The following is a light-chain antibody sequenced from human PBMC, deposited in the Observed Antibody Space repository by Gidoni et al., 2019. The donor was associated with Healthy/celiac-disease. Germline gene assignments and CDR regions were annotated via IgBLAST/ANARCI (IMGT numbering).Light chain of an antibody. Sequence: IVKKQSPATPSVSPGERAPLSCRASQSVSSNLAWYQQKPGQAPRLLICGASPSATGTPAMCSGRGWGTVFTLTISLLQSEYCAVYYHQQYNNCPPTFGQGTKVEIK. CDR1: QSVSSN. CDR2: GAS. CDR3: QQYNNCPPT. V-gene: IGKV3-15*01. J-gene: IGKJ1*01.